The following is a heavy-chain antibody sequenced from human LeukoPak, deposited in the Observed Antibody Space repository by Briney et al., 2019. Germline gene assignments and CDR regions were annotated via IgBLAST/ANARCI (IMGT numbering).Heavy chain of an antibody. CDR3: ARRYCSGGSCYSFRGDWFDP. CDR1: GFTFSGFS. J-gene: IGHJ5*02. V-gene: IGHV3-7*01. CDR2: IKQDGGEK. Sequence: GALRLSCAASGFTFSGFSMSWVRQSPTKGLEWVANIKQDGGEKYYVDSVKGRFTISRDNSKNTLYLQMNSLRAEDTAVYYCARRYCSGGSCYSFRGDWFDPWGQGTLVTVSS. D-gene: IGHD2-15*01.